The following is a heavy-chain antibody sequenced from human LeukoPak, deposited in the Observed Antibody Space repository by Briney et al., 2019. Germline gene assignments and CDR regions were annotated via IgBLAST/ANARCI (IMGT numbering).Heavy chain of an antibody. CDR3: AKDPYRVVVATGNYLDP. D-gene: IGHD2-15*01. J-gene: IGHJ5*02. V-gene: IGHV3-30*18. Sequence: PGASLRLSCAASGFTFSSYGMHWVRQAPGKGLEWVAVISHDGSNIYYGDSVKGRFSISRDNSKNTLYLQMNSLRVEDTAVYYCAKDPYRVVVATGNYLDPWGQGTLVTVSS. CDR2: ISHDGSNI. CDR1: GFTFSSYG.